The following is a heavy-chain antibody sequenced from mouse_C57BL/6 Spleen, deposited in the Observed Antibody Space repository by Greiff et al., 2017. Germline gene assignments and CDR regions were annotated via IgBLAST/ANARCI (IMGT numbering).Heavy chain of an antibody. CDR3: ARFYVSFGG. D-gene: IGHD2-12*01. CDR2: IRNKANGYTT. CDR1: GFTFTDYY. V-gene: IGHV7-3*01. J-gene: IGHJ2*01. Sequence: EVQLVESGGGLVQPGGSLSLSCAASGFTFTDYYMSWVRQPPGKALEWLGFIRNKANGYTTEYSVSVKGRFTISRDNSQSILYLQMNALGAEDSATYYFARFYVSFGGWGQGTTVTVSS.